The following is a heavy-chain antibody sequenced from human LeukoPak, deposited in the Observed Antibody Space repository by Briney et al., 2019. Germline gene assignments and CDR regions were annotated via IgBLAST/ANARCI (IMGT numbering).Heavy chain of an antibody. CDR2: VSYDGSKK. CDR1: GFTFSSYG. J-gene: IGHJ4*02. Sequence: PGGSLRLSCAASGFTFSSYGMHWVRQAPGKGPEWVAIVSYDGSKKYYADSVKGRFTISRDNSKNTVFLQMNSLSAEDTAVYYCAKGVGAIIRNPYFDHWGQGTPVTVSS. D-gene: IGHD1-26*01. CDR3: AKGVGAIIRNPYFDH. V-gene: IGHV3-30*18.